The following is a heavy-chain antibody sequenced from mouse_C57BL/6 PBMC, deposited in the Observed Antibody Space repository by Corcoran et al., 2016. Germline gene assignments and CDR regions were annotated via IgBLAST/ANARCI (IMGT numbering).Heavy chain of an antibody. Sequence: EVQLQQSGPELVKPGASVKISCTASGYTFTDYYMTWVKQSHGKSLEWIGDINPNNGGTSYNQKFKGKATLTVDKSSSTAYMELRSLTSEDSAVYYCARRYYGSRNYAMDYWGQGTSVTVSS. D-gene: IGHD1-1*01. CDR3: ARRYYGSRNYAMDY. V-gene: IGHV1-26*01. CDR1: GYTFTDYY. J-gene: IGHJ4*01. CDR2: INPNNGGT.